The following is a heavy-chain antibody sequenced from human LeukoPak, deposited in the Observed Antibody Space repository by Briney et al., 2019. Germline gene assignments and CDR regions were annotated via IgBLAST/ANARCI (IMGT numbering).Heavy chain of an antibody. J-gene: IGHJ4*02. D-gene: IGHD2-21*01. CDR2: IRNKADGYTT. Sequence: GGSLRLSCAASGFTFSPHYMDWVRQSPGQGLEWVGLIRNKADGYTTIYAASVKGRFTISRDDSKNSVYLQMDSLKTEDTAVYYCGDLRRTGTDHWGQGTLVTVSS. CDR1: GFTFSPHY. CDR3: GDLRRTGTDH. V-gene: IGHV3-72*01.